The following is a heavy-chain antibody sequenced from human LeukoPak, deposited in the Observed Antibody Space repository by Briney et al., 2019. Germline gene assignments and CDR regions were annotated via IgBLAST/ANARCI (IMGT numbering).Heavy chain of an antibody. CDR2: INPNSGGT. D-gene: IGHD3-10*01. CDR3: ARDFRFYGSGGFVIDY. V-gene: IGHV1-2*02. CDR1: GYTFTGYY. Sequence: ASVKVSCKASGYTFTGYYIHWVRQAPGQGLEWMGWINPNSGGTNYAQKFQGRVTMTRDTSISTAYMELSRLRSDDTAVYYCARDFRFYGSGGFVIDYWGQGTLVTVSS. J-gene: IGHJ4*02.